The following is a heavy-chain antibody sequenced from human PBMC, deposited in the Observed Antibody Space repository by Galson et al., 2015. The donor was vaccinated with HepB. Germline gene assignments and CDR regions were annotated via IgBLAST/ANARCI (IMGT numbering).Heavy chain of an antibody. D-gene: IGHD3-10*01. CDR2: INPSGGST. CDR1: GYKFISYY. J-gene: IGHJ4*02. CDR3: ARGVLLWDGPDY. V-gene: IGHV1-46*01. Sequence: SVKVSCKASGYKFISYYMHWVRQAPGQGLEWMGIINPSGGSTDYAPKFQGRVTLTRDTSTSTVFMELSSLRSGDTAVYFCARGVLLWDGPDYWGQGTVVTVSS.